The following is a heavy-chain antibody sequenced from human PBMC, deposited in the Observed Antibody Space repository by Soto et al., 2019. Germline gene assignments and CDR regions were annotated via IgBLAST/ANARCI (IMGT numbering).Heavy chain of an antibody. V-gene: IGHV3-49*03. CDR3: TRTKLLSSIAARRHYYYGMDV. CDR2: IRSKAYGGTT. D-gene: IGHD6-6*01. Sequence: GGSLRLSCTASGFTFGDYAMSWFRQAPGKGLEWVGFIRSKAYGGTTEYAASVKGRFTISRDDSKSIAYLQMNSLKTEDTAVYYCTRTKLLSSIAARRHYYYGMDVWGQGTTVTVSS. J-gene: IGHJ6*02. CDR1: GFTFGDYA.